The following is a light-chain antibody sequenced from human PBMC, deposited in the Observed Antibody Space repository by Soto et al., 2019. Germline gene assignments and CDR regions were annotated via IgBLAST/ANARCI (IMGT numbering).Light chain of an antibody. J-gene: IGKJ4*01. V-gene: IGKV3-11*01. Sequence: EIVLTQSPATLSLSPGERATLSCRASQSVSSYLAWYQQKPGQAPRLLIYDASNRATGIPARFSGSGSGTDLTLTISSLEPEEFEVYYCQQRSNWPALTFGGGTKVEIK. CDR3: QQRSNWPALT. CDR1: QSVSSY. CDR2: DAS.